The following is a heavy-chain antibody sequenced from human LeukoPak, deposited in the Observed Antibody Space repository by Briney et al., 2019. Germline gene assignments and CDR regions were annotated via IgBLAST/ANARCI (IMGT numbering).Heavy chain of an antibody. CDR1: GFSFNSYS. CDR2: ILGSGSEM. V-gene: IGHV3-21*06. J-gene: IGHJ3*01. D-gene: IGHD1-26*01. Sequence: PGGSLRLSCGASGFSFNSYSMNWVRQAPGRGLERVASILGSGSEMFYADSLKGRFTISRDNSKSSLYLQMNSLRVEDTAVYYCAKVQSDIVGAVFFAFDVWGQGTMVSVSS. CDR3: AKVQSDIVGAVFFAFDV.